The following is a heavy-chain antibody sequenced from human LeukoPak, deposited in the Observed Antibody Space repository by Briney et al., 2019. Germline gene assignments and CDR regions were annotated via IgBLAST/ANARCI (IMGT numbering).Heavy chain of an antibody. CDR2: IYYSGST. CDR3: ARALAAAELDY. CDR1: GGSFSGYY. Sequence: SETLSLTCAVYGGSFSGYYWSWIRQHPGKGLEWIGYIYYSGSTYYNPSLKSRVTISVDTSKNQFSLKLSSVTAADTAVYYCARALAAAELDYWGQGTLVTVSS. D-gene: IGHD6-13*01. J-gene: IGHJ4*02. V-gene: IGHV4-31*11.